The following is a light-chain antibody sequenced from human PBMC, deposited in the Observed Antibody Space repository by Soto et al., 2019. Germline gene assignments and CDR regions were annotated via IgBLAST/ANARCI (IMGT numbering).Light chain of an antibody. J-gene: IGLJ1*01. CDR1: SSNIGSNS. Sequence: QSVLTQPPSASGTPGQSVTISCSGSSSNIGSNSVYWYQQLPGTAPRLLTYGKYQRPSGVPDRFSGSKSGNTASLTISGLQAEDEADYYCCSYTSSGTLYVFGTGTKLTVL. V-gene: IGLV1-44*01. CDR2: GKY. CDR3: CSYTSSGTLYV.